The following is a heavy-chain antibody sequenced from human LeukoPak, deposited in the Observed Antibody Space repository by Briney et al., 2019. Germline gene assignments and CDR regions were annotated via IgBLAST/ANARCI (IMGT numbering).Heavy chain of an antibody. D-gene: IGHD2/OR15-2a*01. CDR2: INPSSGDT. CDR1: GYTFTGDQ. Sequence: ASVTVSCKASGYTFTGDQIYWLRQAPGQGLEWVGWINPSSGDTLYEEKFQGRVTMTRDKSISSAYMELSSLRSDDTAVYYCARKSAGFLTAWGQGTLVTVSS. CDR3: ARKSAGFLTA. V-gene: IGHV1-2*02. J-gene: IGHJ5*02.